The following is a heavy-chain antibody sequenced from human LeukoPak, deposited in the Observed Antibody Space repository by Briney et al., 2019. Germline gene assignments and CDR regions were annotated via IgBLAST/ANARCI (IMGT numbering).Heavy chain of an antibody. CDR3: ARDKARERSFFDI. V-gene: IGHV1-18*01. CDR1: GYTFTSYG. Sequence: ASVKVSCKASGYTFTSYGISWVRQAPGQGLEWMGWIRAYNGNTNYAQRLQGRVTMTTDTSTSTAYMELRSLRSDDTAVYYCARDKARERSFFDIWGQGTMVTVSS. J-gene: IGHJ3*02. D-gene: IGHD1-1*01. CDR2: IRAYNGNT.